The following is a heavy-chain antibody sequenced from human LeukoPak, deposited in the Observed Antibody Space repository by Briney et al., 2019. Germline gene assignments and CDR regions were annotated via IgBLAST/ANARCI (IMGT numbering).Heavy chain of an antibody. D-gene: IGHD3-22*01. CDR2: INHSGST. Sequence: PSETLSLTCAVYGGSFSGYYWSWIRQPPGKGLEWIGEINHSGSTNYSPSLKSRVTISVDTSKNQFSLKLSSVTAADTAVYYCARVVTQWLLRSNAFDIWGQGTMVTVSS. J-gene: IGHJ3*02. CDR1: GGSFSGYY. CDR3: ARVVTQWLLRSNAFDI. V-gene: IGHV4-34*01.